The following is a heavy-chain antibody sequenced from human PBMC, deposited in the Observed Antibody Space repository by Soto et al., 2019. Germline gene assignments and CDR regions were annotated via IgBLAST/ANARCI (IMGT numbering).Heavy chain of an antibody. V-gene: IGHV3-23*01. J-gene: IGHJ6*02. CDR1: GFTFSSYA. CDR2: ISGSGGST. CDR3: AKAGSSWYFYYYGMDV. Sequence: GGSLRLSSAASGFTFSSYAMSWVRQAPGKGLEWVSAISGSGGSTYYADSVKGRFTISRDNSKNTLYLQMNSLRAEDTAVYYCAKAGSSWYFYYYGMDVWGQGTTVTVSS. D-gene: IGHD6-13*01.